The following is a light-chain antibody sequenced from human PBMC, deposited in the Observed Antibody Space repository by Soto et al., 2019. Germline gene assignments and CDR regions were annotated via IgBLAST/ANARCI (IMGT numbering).Light chain of an antibody. CDR1: QSVSSD. CDR2: GAS. V-gene: IGKV3-15*01. CDR3: QQCRNWPYT. Sequence: ETVMPQSPGTLSVSVGDRVTLSCRASQSVSSDLAWYQQKSGQAPRLLVFGASTRATGIPARFSGSGTGTEFTLTISSLQSEDFAVYYCQQCRNWPYTFGQGTKLEIK. J-gene: IGKJ2*01.